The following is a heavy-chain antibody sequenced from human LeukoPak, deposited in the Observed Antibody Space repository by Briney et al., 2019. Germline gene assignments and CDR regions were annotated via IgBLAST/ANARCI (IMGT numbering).Heavy chain of an antibody. Sequence: GASVKVSCKASGYTFTSYYMHWVRQAPGQGLEWMGMINPSGGSTSYAQKFRGRVTMTRDTSTSTVYLELSSLRSEDTAVYYCVKSSARTKAHDYWGQGTLVTVSS. V-gene: IGHV1-46*01. CDR1: GYTFTSYY. CDR3: VKSSARTKAHDY. CDR2: INPSGGST. J-gene: IGHJ4*02. D-gene: IGHD6-6*01.